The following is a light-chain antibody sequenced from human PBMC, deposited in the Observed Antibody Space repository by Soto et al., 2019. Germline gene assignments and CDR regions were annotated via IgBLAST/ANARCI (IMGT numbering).Light chain of an antibody. CDR3: QQRTNWPSLT. V-gene: IGKV3-11*01. CDR2: DAS. CDR1: QSVSSH. J-gene: IGKJ5*01. Sequence: EIVLTQSPATLSLSHGERATISCRASQSVSSHFAWYQQKPGQSPRPLIYDASNRATGIPARFSGSGAVTDFPLTISSIEPEDFAFYYCQQRTNWPSLTFVQWTRLEIK.